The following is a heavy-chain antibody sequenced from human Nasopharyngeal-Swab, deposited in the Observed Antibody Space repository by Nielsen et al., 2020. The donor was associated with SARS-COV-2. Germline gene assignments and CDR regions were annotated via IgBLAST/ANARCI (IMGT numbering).Heavy chain of an antibody. Sequence: ASVKVFCKASGYTFTSYAMHWVRQAPGQRLEWMGWINAGNGNTKYSQKFQGRVTITRDTSASTAYMELSSLRSEDTAVYYCARLAPLKFYYYYMDVWGKGTTVTVSS. J-gene: IGHJ6*03. D-gene: IGHD3-3*02. CDR3: ARLAPLKFYYYYMDV. CDR2: INAGNGNT. V-gene: IGHV1-3*01. CDR1: GYTFTSYA.